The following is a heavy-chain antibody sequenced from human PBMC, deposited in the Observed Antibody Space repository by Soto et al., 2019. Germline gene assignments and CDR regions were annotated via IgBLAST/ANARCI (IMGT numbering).Heavy chain of an antibody. CDR2: ISAYNGNT. D-gene: IGHD2-2*01. V-gene: IGHV1-18*01. CDR3: ARTAKYHLVNYYYGMDV. Sequence: ASVKVSCKASGYTFTSYGISWVRQAPGQGLEWMRWISAYNGNTNYAQKLQGRVTMTTDTSTSTAYMELRSLRSDDTAVYYCARTAKYHLVNYYYGMDVWGQGTTVTVSS. J-gene: IGHJ6*02. CDR1: GYTFTSYG.